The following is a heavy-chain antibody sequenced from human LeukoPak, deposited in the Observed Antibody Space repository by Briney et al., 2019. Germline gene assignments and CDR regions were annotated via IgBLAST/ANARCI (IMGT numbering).Heavy chain of an antibody. Sequence: PGGSLRLSCGASGFTFSSYAMSWVRQAPGKGLEWVSAIGSGTYYADSVKGRFTISRDNSKNTLYLQMNSLRAEDTAVYYCATSTDYNWFDPWGQGTLVTVSS. J-gene: IGHJ5*02. CDR3: ATSTDYNWFDP. CDR1: GFTFSSYA. V-gene: IGHV3-23*01. D-gene: IGHD2-2*01. CDR2: IGSGT.